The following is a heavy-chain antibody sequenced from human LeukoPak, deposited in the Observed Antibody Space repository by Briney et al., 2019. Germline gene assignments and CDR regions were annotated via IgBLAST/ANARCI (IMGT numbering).Heavy chain of an antibody. J-gene: IGHJ4*02. D-gene: IGHD5-18*01. CDR3: ARTDSYAKILDY. V-gene: IGHV4-59*12. Sequence: SETLSLTCTVSGGSISSYYWSWIRQPPGKGLEWIGYIYYSGSTNYNPSLKSRVTIPVDTSKNQFSLKLSSVTAADTAVYYCARTDSYAKILDYWGQGTLVTVSS. CDR2: IYYSGST. CDR1: GGSISSYY.